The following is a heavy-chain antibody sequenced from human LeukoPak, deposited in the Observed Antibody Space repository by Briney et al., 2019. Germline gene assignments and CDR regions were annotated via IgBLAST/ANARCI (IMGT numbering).Heavy chain of an antibody. CDR1: GFTFS. CDR3: ASLRITMIVDDAFDI. CDR2: ISSSSSYI. Sequence: PGGSLRLSCVGSGFTFSVHWVRQAPGKGLEWVSSISSSSSYIYYADSVKGRFTISRDNAKNSLYLQMNSLRAEDTAVYYCASLRITMIVDDAFDIWGQGTMVTVSS. V-gene: IGHV3-21*01. D-gene: IGHD3-22*01. J-gene: IGHJ3*02.